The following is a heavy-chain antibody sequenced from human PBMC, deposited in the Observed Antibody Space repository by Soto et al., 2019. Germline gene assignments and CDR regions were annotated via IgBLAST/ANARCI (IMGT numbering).Heavy chain of an antibody. CDR2: IDPSGSST. CDR1: GYSFTSYW. D-gene: IGHD4-4*01. Sequence: GESLKISCKGSGYSFTSYWINWVRQMPGKGLEWMGKIDPSGSSTTYSPSFQGHVTISADKSITTAYLQWSSLKASDTAMYYCETLGHESSNSGMDVWGQGTTVTVSS. V-gene: IGHV5-10-1*01. CDR3: ETLGHESSNSGMDV. J-gene: IGHJ6*02.